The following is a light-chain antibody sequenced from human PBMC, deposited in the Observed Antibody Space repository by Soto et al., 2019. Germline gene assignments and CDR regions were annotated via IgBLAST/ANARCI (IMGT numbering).Light chain of an antibody. V-gene: IGKV1-33*01. Sequence: DIQMTQSPSSLSASLLDRVTITCGAGQSISSYLNWYQQKPGKAPKLLIYDASNLETGVPSRFSGSGSGTDFTFTISSLQPEDIATYYCQQYDNLLITFGQGTRLEI. CDR1: QSISSY. CDR3: QQYDNLLIT. J-gene: IGKJ5*01. CDR2: DAS.